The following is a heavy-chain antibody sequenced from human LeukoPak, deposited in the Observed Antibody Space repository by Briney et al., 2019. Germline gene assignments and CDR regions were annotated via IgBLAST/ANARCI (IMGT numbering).Heavy chain of an antibody. CDR2: ISGSGGST. Sequence: GGSLRLSCAASGFTFSSYAMSWVRQAPGKGLEWVSAISGSGGSTYYADSVKGRFAISRDNSKNTLYLQMNSLRAEDTAVYYCAKSGSYYHWYFDLWGRGTLVTVSS. D-gene: IGHD1-26*01. CDR1: GFTFSSYA. CDR3: AKSGSYYHWYFDL. J-gene: IGHJ2*01. V-gene: IGHV3-23*01.